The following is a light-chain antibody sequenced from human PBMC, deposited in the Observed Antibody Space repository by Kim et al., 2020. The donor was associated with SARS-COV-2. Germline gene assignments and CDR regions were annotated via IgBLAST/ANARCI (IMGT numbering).Light chain of an antibody. CDR2: DKN. V-gene: IGLV3-19*01. CDR3: NSRESGVNHVI. Sequence: ALGETVTITCQGDSIRSYYATWYQQKQGQAPVLVIYDKNNRPSGIPARFSGSYSGNTASLTITGAQAGDEAVYYCNSRESGVNHVIFGGGTQLTVL. CDR1: SIRSYY. J-gene: IGLJ2*01.